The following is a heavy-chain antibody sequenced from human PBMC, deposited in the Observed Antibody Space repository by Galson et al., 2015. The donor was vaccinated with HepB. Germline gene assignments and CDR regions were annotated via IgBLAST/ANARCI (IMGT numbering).Heavy chain of an antibody. CDR2: ISSSGGST. CDR1: GFTFSSYA. V-gene: IGHV3-23*01. Sequence: SLRLSCAASGFTFSSYAMSWVRQAPGKGLEWVSSISSSGGSTYYADSVKGRFTISRDNSKNTLYLQMNSLGAEDTAVYYCARSACYCSSTNCLCYYYYMDVWGKGTTVTVSS. D-gene: IGHD2-2*01. J-gene: IGHJ6*03. CDR3: ARSACYCSSTNCLCYYYYMDV.